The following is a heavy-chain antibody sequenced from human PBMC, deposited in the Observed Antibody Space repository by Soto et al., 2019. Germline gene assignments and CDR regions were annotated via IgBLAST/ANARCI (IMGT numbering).Heavy chain of an antibody. CDR2: INHSGST. Sequence: SETLSLTCAVYGGSFSGYYWSWIRQPPGKGLEWIGEINHSGSTNCNPSLKSRVTISVDTSKNQFSLKLSSVTAADTAVYYCARGNLTFGELLPRYYFDYWGQGTLVTVSS. CDR1: GGSFSGYY. V-gene: IGHV4-34*01. J-gene: IGHJ4*02. CDR3: ARGNLTFGELLPRYYFDY. D-gene: IGHD3-10*01.